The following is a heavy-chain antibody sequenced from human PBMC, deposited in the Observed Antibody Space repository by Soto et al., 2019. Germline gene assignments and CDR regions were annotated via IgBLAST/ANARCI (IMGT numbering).Heavy chain of an antibody. J-gene: IGHJ6*03. CDR2: IIPILNIA. CDR1: GGTFSNYT. Sequence: QVQLVQSGAEVKKPGSSVKVSCKASGGTFSNYTISWVRQAPGQGLEWMGRIIPILNIANYGQKFQGRVTITAYKATTTAYMELSSLRAEDTAVYYCAGVSEMGTVTEGFYYYMDVWGKGTTVTVSS. CDR3: AGVSEMGTVTEGFYYYMDV. V-gene: IGHV1-69*02. D-gene: IGHD4-4*01.